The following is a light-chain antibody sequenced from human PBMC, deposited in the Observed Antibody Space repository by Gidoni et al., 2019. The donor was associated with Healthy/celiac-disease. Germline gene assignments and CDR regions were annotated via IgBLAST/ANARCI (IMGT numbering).Light chain of an antibody. CDR1: QSISSY. CDR3: QQSYSTPQT. J-gene: IGKJ1*01. V-gene: IGKV1-39*01. Sequence: SVGDRVTITCRASQSISSYLNWYQQKPGKAPKLLIYAASSLQSGVPSRFSGSGSGTDFTLTISSLQPEDFATYYCQQSYSTPQTFGQGTKVEIK. CDR2: AAS.